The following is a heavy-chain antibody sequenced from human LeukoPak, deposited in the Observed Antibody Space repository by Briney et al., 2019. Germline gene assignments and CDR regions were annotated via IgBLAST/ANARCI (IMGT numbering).Heavy chain of an antibody. D-gene: IGHD3-22*01. CDR1: GGSISSSGYY. J-gene: IGHJ4*02. CDR2: IYYSGNT. V-gene: IGHV4-39*07. Sequence: SETLSLTCTVSGGSISSSGYYWGWIRQPPGKGLEWIGSIYYSGNTYYNPSLKSRVTISVDTSKNQFSLKLSSVTAADTAVYYCARASSGYLSLYYFDYWGQGTLVTVSS. CDR3: ARASSGYLSLYYFDY.